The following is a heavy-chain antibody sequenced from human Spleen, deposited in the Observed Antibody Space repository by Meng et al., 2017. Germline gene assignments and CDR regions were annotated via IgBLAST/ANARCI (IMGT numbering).Heavy chain of an antibody. CDR3: ARDEDISAAGKLFGDY. V-gene: IGHV1-2*06. CDR1: GYNFPDYW. Sequence: QGRPVQLGAEVKKPGASVKVSCKPSGYNFPDYWLHWVRRAPGQGLEWMGRIDPKSGDTHYAQRFQGRVTMTGDTSISTAYMELSGLRSDDTAMYYCARDEDISAAGKLFGDYWGQGTLVTVSS. D-gene: IGHD6-13*01. CDR2: IDPKSGDT. J-gene: IGHJ4*02.